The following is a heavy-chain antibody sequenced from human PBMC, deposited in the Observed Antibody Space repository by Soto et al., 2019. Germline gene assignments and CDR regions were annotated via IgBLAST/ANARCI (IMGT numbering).Heavy chain of an antibody. CDR2: ISSGSSTI. D-gene: IGHD3-10*01. CDR3: ARDHYYGTMVRGVVSWFDP. J-gene: IGHJ5*02. Sequence: EVHLVESGGGLVQPGGSLRLSCVASGFTLSTYSMNWVRQAPGKGLEWVSYISSGSSTIYYADSVKGRFTISRDNAKNSLYLQMNSLRAEDTAVYYCARDHYYGTMVRGVVSWFDPWGQGTPVTVSS. V-gene: IGHV3-48*01. CDR1: GFTLSTYS.